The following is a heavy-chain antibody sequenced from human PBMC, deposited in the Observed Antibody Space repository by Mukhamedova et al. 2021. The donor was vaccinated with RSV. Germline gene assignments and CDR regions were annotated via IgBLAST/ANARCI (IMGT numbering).Heavy chain of an antibody. D-gene: IGHD3-10*01. Sequence: QAPGQGLEWMGIINPSGGSTAYAQKFQARATMTSDTSTSTVYMELSDLNSEDPAVYFCARGVRYYGPGIVTLEGYYFPSWGQGT. V-gene: IGHV1-46*01. CDR3: ARGVRYYGPGIVTLEGYYFPS. CDR2: INPSGGST. J-gene: IGHJ4*02.